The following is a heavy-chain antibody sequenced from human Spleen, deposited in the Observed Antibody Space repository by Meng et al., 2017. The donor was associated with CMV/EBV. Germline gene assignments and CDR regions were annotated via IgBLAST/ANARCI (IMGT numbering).Heavy chain of an antibody. D-gene: IGHD3-3*01. J-gene: IGHJ6*02. CDR1: GFTFNSYG. Sequence: GESLKISCAASGFTFNSYGMHWVRQAPGKGLEWVSSISETSSYIYYADSVKGRFTISRDNAKNTLYLQMNSLRAEDTAVYYCARDWATIFGVVIIPNYGMDVWGQGTTVTVSS. CDR2: ISETSSYI. V-gene: IGHV3-21*01. CDR3: ARDWATIFGVVIIPNYGMDV.